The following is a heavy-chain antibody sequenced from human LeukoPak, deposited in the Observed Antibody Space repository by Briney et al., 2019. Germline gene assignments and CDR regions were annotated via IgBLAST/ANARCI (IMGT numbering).Heavy chain of an antibody. Sequence: SVKVSCKASGGTFSSYAISWVRQAPGQGLEWMGGIIPIFGTANYARKFQGRVTITADESTSTAYMELSSLRSEDTAVYYCARTLGYCSSTSCYWDYWGQGTLVTVSS. J-gene: IGHJ4*02. D-gene: IGHD2-2*01. V-gene: IGHV1-69*13. CDR3: ARTLGYCSSTSCYWDY. CDR1: GGTFSSYA. CDR2: IIPIFGTA.